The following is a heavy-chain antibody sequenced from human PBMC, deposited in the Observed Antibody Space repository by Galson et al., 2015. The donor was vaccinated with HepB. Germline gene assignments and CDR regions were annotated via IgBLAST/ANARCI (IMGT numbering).Heavy chain of an antibody. CDR3: ARDSRSGRTTVWGVTNWFDP. V-gene: IGHV4-61*02. CDR2: IYTSGST. D-gene: IGHD3-10*01. CDR1: GGSISSGSYY. Sequence: TLSLTCTVSGGSISSGSYYWSWIRQPAGKGLEWIGRIYTSGSTTYNPSLTGRVTMSVDTPKNQFSLQLTSVTAADTAVYYCARDSRSGRTTVWGVTNWFDPWGQGTLVAGSS. J-gene: IGHJ5*02.